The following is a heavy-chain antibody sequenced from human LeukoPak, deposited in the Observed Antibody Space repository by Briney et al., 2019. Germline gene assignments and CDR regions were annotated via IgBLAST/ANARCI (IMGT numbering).Heavy chain of an antibody. D-gene: IGHD2-15*01. CDR2: INPNSGGT. CDR1: GYTFTGYY. Sequence: ASVKVSCKASGYTFTGYYMHWVRQVPGQALEWMGWINPNSGGTNYAQKFQGRVTMTRDTSITTAYMELSRLRSDDTAVYYCARDAFEVVVRTESAGYGMDVWGQGTTVTVSS. CDR3: ARDAFEVVVRTESAGYGMDV. J-gene: IGHJ6*02. V-gene: IGHV1-2*02.